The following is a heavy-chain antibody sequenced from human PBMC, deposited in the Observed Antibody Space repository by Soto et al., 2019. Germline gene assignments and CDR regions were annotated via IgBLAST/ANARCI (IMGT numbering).Heavy chain of an antibody. CDR2: IYYSGST. V-gene: IGHV4-31*03. J-gene: IGHJ5*02. CDR3: ARAGVRGVNGLDP. CDR1: GGSISSGGYY. D-gene: IGHD3-10*01. Sequence: QVQLQESGPGLVKPSQTLSLTCTVSGGSISSGGYYWSWIRQHPGKGLEWVGYIYYSGSTYYNPALKSRVTISVDTSKNQCSLKLSSVTAADTAVYYCARAGVRGVNGLDPCGQGTLVTVSS.